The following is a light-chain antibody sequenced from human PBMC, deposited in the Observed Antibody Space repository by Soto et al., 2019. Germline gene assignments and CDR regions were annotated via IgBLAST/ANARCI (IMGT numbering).Light chain of an antibody. Sequence: DIQMTQSPSSLSASVGDRVSITCRASQSISGWLACYQQKPGKAPKLLIYDASTLESGVPSRFSGSGSGTEFTLTISSLQPDDFATYYCQQYNTYSRTFGQGTKVDIK. CDR1: QSISGW. CDR3: QQYNTYSRT. CDR2: DAS. J-gene: IGKJ1*01. V-gene: IGKV1-5*01.